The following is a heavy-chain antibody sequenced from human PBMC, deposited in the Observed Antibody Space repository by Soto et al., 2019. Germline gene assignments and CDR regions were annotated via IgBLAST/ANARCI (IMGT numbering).Heavy chain of an antibody. CDR2: MNPNSGNT. CDR1: GYTFTSYD. V-gene: IGHV1-8*01. J-gene: IGHJ6*03. CDR3: ARSFSSSSHAYYYYYYYMDV. D-gene: IGHD6-6*01. Sequence: ASVKVSCKASGYTFTSYDINWVRQATEQGLEWMGWMNPNSGNTGYAQKFQGRVTMTRNTSISTAYMELSSLRSEDTAVYYCARSFSSSSHAYYYYYYYMDVWGKGTTVTVSS.